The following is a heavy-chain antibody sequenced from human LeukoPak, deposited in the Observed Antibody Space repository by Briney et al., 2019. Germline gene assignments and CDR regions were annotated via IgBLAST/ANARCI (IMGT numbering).Heavy chain of an antibody. J-gene: IGHJ6*02. V-gene: IGHV4-34*01. D-gene: IGHD3-22*01. Sequence: SETLSLTCTVSGGSISSYYWSWIRQPPGKGLEWIGEINHSGSTNYNPSLKGRVTISVDTSKNQFSLKLSSVTAADTAVYYCARGYDSSGYYYAGYYGMDVWGQGTTVTVSS. CDR2: INHSGST. CDR1: GGSISSYY. CDR3: ARGYDSSGYYYAGYYGMDV.